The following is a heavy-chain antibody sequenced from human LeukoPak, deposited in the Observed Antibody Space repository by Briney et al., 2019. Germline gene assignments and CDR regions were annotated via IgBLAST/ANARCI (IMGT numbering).Heavy chain of an antibody. V-gene: IGHV1-18*01. J-gene: IGHJ4*02. CDR3: ARDSSVRRFDY. Sequence: ASVKVSCKASGYTFTSYGISWVRQAPGERLGWMGWISAYNGNTNYAKKLQGRVTMTTATSTSTAYMGLRSLRSGDTAVYYCARDSSVRRFDYWGQGTLVTVSS. CDR2: ISAYNGNT. D-gene: IGHD2-15*01. CDR1: GYTFTSYG.